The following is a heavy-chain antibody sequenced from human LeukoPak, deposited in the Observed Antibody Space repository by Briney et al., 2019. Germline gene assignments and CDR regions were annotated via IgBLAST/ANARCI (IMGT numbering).Heavy chain of an antibody. CDR1: GGTFSSYA. V-gene: IGHV1-69*04. CDR2: IIPILGIA. Sequence: SVKVSCKASGGTFSSYAISWVRQAPGQGLEWMGRIIPILGIANYAQKFQGRVTITADKSTSTAYMELSSLRSEDTAVYYCARDRTGTTGDYWGQGTLVTVSS. D-gene: IGHD1-1*01. CDR3: ARDRTGTTGDY. J-gene: IGHJ4*02.